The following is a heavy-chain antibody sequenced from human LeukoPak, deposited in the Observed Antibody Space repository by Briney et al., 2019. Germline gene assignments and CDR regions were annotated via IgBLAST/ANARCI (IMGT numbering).Heavy chain of an antibody. CDR3: ARDLAAFDI. CDR1: GDSISSSSSY. Sequence: SETLSLTCTVSGDSISSSSSYWGWIRQPPGEGLEWIGSIYYSGSTYYNTSLKSRVTISVDTSKNQFSLKLSSVTAADTAVYYCARDLAAFDIWGQGTMVTVSS. CDR2: IYYSGST. V-gene: IGHV4-39*07. J-gene: IGHJ3*02.